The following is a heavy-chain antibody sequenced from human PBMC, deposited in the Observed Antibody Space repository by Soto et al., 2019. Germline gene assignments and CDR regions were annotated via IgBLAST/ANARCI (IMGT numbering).Heavy chain of an antibody. CDR3: ARSLGYSSGWAPYNWFDP. CDR2: INPNSGGT. V-gene: IGHV1-2*02. J-gene: IGHJ5*02. Sequence: ASVKVSCKASGYTFTGYYMHWVRQAPGQGLEWMGWINPNSGGTDYAQKFQGRVTTTRDTSISTAYMELSRLRSDDTAVYYCARSLGYSSGWAPYNWFDPWGQGTLVTVSS. CDR1: GYTFTGYY. D-gene: IGHD6-19*01.